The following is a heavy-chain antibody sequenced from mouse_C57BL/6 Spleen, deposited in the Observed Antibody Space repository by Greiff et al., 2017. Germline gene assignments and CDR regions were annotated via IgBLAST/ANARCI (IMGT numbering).Heavy chain of an antibody. CDR3: ARDYGSSYWYFDV. D-gene: IGHD1-1*01. CDR1: GFTFSRYA. J-gene: IGHJ1*03. CDR2: ISYGGSYT. Sequence: EVQRVESGGGLVKPGGSLKLSCAASGFTFSRYAMSWVRQTPEKRLEWVATISYGGSYTYYPDNVKGRFTISRDNAKNNRYLQMSHLKSEDTAMYFCARDYGSSYWYFDVWGTGTPVTVSS. V-gene: IGHV5-4*01.